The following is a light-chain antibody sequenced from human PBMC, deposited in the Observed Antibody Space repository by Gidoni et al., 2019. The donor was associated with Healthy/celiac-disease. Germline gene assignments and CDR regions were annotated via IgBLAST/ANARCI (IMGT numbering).Light chain of an antibody. V-gene: IGKV4-1*01. Sequence: DIVMTQSPDSLAVSLGERATINCKSSQRVLYSSNNKNYLAWYQPKPGQPPMLLISRASTREAGVPDRFSGSGSGTDFTPTISSLQAEDVAVYYCQQYYSTPFTFGPGTKVDIK. CDR1: QRVLYSSNNKNY. J-gene: IGKJ3*01. CDR3: QQYYSTPFT. CDR2: RAS.